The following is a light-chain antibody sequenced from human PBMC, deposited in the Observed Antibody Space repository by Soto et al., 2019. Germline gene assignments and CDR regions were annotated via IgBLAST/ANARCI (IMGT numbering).Light chain of an antibody. V-gene: IGLV2-11*01. CDR3: CSYAGSSSFRVL. J-gene: IGLJ2*01. CDR1: KSDVGTYNY. CDR2: DVT. Sequence: QSALTQPRSVSGSPGQSVTISCTGTKSDVGTYNYVSWYQQHPGKAPKLIIYDVTKRPSGVPDRFSGPKSGNTASLIISGLQAADEAEYYCCCCSYAGSSSFRVLFGGGTKLTVL.